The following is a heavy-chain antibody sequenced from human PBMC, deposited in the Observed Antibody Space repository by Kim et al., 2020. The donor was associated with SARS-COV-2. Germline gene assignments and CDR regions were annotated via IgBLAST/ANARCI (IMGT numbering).Heavy chain of an antibody. CDR2: IGPTGDT. Sequence: GGSLRLSCVGSGFVFSGYDIHWVRQSPGRGLEWVSSIGPTGDTFYPGSKKGRFTISRENAKESVFLQMSSLSVEDTAVYYCARGGALGRAFDVWGQGTVV. V-gene: IGHV3-13*01. CDR1: GFVFSGYD. D-gene: IGHD3-16*01. CDR3: ARGGALGRAFDV. J-gene: IGHJ3*01.